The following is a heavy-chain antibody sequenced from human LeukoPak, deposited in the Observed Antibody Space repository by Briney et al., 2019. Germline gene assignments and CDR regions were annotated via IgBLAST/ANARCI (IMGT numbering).Heavy chain of an antibody. CDR1: GFTFSRYW. V-gene: IGHV3-74*01. D-gene: IGHD6-13*01. CDR2: INSDGSST. J-gene: IGHJ4*02. Sequence: GGSLRLSCAASGFTFSRYWMHWVRQAPGKGLVWVSRINSDGSSTSYADSVKGRFSISRDNAKNTLYLQMNSLRAEDTAVYYCARGYSSSWIDYWGRGTLVTVFS. CDR3: ARGYSSSWIDY.